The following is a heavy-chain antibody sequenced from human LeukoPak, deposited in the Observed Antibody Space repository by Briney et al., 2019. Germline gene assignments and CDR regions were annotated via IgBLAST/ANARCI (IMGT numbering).Heavy chain of an antibody. CDR3: ARDYVTMAPDY. CDR1: GFTLSDYH. J-gene: IGHJ4*02. D-gene: IGHD3-10*02. Sequence: GGSLRLSCAASGFTLSDYHMNWVRQAPGKGLEWLSYIGPGPSHTYYADSVRGRFVISRDDAKSSLYLQMSSLRAEDTAVYYCARDYVTMAPDYGGLGTLVTVSS. CDR2: IGPGPSHT. V-gene: IGHV3-21*01.